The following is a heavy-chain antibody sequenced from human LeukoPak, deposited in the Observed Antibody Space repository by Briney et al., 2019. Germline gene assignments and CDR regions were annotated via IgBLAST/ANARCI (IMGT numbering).Heavy chain of an antibody. Sequence: ASVKVSCKASGYTFTGYYMHWVRQAPGQGLEWMGWINPNSGGTNYAQKFQGRVTMTRDMSTSTVYMELGSLRSEDTAVYYCARVEDNYYYYMDVWGKGTTVTVSS. CDR2: INPNSGGT. V-gene: IGHV1-2*02. CDR1: GYTFTGYY. D-gene: IGHD1-1*01. CDR3: ARVEDNYYYYMDV. J-gene: IGHJ6*03.